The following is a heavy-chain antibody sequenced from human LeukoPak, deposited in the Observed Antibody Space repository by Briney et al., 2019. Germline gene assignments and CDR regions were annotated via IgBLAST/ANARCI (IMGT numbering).Heavy chain of an antibody. CDR2: INPSGGST. Sequence: ASVKVSCKASGGTFSSYAISWVRQAPGQGLEWMGIINPSGGSTSYAQKFQGRVTMTRDTSTSTVYMELSSLRSEDTAVYYCAREVGYCSSTSCYPWGYWGQGTLVTVSS. CDR3: AREVGYCSSTSCYPWGY. CDR1: GGTFSSYA. J-gene: IGHJ4*02. D-gene: IGHD2-2*03. V-gene: IGHV1-46*01.